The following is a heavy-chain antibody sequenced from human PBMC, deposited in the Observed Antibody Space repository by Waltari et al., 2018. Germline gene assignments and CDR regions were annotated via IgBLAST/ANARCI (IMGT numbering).Heavy chain of an antibody. CDR3: AKDSERAGIYSKQDYYYYYMDV. CDR2: IWYEGSNK. CDR1: GFTFSSYG. J-gene: IGHJ6*03. Sequence: QVQLVESGGGVVQPGRSLRLSCAASGFTFSSYGMHWVRQAPGKGLDWVAVIWYEGSNKYYADSVKGRFTISRDNSKNTLYLQMNSLRAEDTAMYYCAKDSERAGIYSKQDYYYYYMDVWGKGTTVTVSS. D-gene: IGHD4-4*01. V-gene: IGHV3-30*18.